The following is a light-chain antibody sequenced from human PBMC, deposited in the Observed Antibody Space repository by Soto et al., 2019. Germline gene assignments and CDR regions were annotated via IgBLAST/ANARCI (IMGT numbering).Light chain of an antibody. Sequence: EIVMTQSPATLSLSPGERATLSCRASQRINSNLAWYQHKPGQAPRLFMFRASSRATGIPDRFSGSGSGTEFNLSISSLQSEDFAVYYCQQYNNWPRATFGGGTKVETK. CDR2: RAS. J-gene: IGKJ4*01. CDR3: QQYNNWPRAT. CDR1: QRINSN. V-gene: IGKV3-15*01.